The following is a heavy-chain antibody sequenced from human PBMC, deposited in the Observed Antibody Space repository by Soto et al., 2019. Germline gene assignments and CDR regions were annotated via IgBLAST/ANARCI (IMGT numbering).Heavy chain of an antibody. CDR1: GFAVRHNY. CDR2: IYSGGDT. CDR3: ARKTDSIPSGGDV. J-gene: IGHJ6*04. V-gene: IGHV3-53*04. D-gene: IGHD3-10*01. Sequence: EVQLVESGGGLVQPGGSLRLSCTASGFAVRHNYMTWVPQAPGKGLEWVSLIYSGGDTAYADSVKRRLTISRHTSQNTLYLQMNSLRAEDTAVYYCARKTDSIPSGGDVWGKGTAVTVSS.